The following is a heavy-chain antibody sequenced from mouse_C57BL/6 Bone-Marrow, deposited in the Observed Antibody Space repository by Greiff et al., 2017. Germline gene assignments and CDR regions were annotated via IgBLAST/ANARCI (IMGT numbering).Heavy chain of an antibody. CDR2: IYPGDGST. Sequence: QVQLQQSGPELVKPGASVKLSCKASGYTFTSYDINWVKQRPGQGLEWIGWIYPGDGSTKYNEKFKGKATLTVDTSSSTAYMVLNSLTSEDSAVYFCARDYGCSYWYFDVWGTGTTVTVSS. CDR1: GYTFTSYD. V-gene: IGHV1-85*01. D-gene: IGHD1-1*01. J-gene: IGHJ1*03. CDR3: ARDYGCSYWYFDV.